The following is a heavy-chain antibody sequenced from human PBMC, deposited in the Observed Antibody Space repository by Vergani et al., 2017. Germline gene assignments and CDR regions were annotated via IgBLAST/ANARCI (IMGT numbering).Heavy chain of an antibody. D-gene: IGHD2-2*01. CDR2: INPNSGGT. CDR3: ASDLPCWSSTGCYRYYYYMDV. Sequence: QVQLVQSGAEVKKPGASVKVSCKASGYTFTGYYMHWVRQAPGQGLEWMGGINPNSGGTNYAQKFQGRVTMSRDRSLSTAEMELSRLRSDDTAVYYCASDLPCWSSTGCYRYYYYMDVWGKGTTVTVSS. J-gene: IGHJ6*03. V-gene: IGHV1-2*02. CDR1: GYTFTGYY.